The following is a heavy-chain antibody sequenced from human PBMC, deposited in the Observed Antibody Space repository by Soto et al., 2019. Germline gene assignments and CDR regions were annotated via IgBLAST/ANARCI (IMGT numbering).Heavy chain of an antibody. V-gene: IGHV2-5*01. CDR3: AHRRGYSSSWYAANWFDP. CDR2: IYWNDDK. Sequence: QITLKESGPTLVKPTQTLTLTCTFSGFSLSTSGVGVGWIRQPPGKALEWLALIYWNDDKRYSPSLKNRLTITKDTTKNQVVLTMTNMDPVDTATYYCAHRRGYSSSWYAANWFDPWGQGTLVTVSS. D-gene: IGHD6-13*01. CDR1: GFSLSTSGVG. J-gene: IGHJ5*02.